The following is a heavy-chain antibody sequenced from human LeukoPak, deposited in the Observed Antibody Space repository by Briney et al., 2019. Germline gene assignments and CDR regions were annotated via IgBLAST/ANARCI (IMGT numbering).Heavy chain of an antibody. CDR2: ISAYNGNT. J-gene: IGHJ5*02. D-gene: IGHD1-26*01. Sequence: ASVKVSCKASGYTFTGYYMHWVRQAPGQGLEWMGWISAYNGNTNYAQKLQGRVTMTTDTSTSTAYMELRSLRSDDTAVYYCARDSPYSGSSYWFDPWGQGTLVTVSS. CDR3: ARDSPYSGSSYWFDP. V-gene: IGHV1-18*04. CDR1: GYTFTGYY.